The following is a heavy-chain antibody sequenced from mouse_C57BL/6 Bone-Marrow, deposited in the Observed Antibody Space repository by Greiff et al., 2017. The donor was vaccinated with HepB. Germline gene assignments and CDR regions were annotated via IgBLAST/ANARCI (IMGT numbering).Heavy chain of an antibody. J-gene: IGHJ4*01. Sequence: VQLQESGAELARPGASVKLSCTASGFTFTSYGIRWVQQRTGQGLEWIGEIYPRSGNTYYKEKFKGKSTMTADKSSSTAYMELLSLTSEDTAVYFCARSSMVTTRTRLYAMDYWGQGTSVTVSS. CDR1: GFTFTSYG. CDR2: IYPRSGNT. CDR3: ARSSMVTTRTRLYAMDY. D-gene: IGHD2-2*01. V-gene: IGHV1-81*01.